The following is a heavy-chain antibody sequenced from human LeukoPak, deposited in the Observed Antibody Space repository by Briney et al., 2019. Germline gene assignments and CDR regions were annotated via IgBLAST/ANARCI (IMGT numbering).Heavy chain of an antibody. J-gene: IGHJ4*02. V-gene: IGHV3-21*01. D-gene: IGHD4-17*01. CDR2: ISSSSSYI. CDR1: GFTFSRYW. CDR3: ARDRTTVTTFDY. Sequence: GGSLRLSCAASGFTFSRYWMHWVRQVPGQGLEWVSSISSSSSYIYYADSVKGRFTISRDNAKNSLYLQMNTLRAEDTAVYYCARDRTTVTTFDYWGQGTLVTVSS.